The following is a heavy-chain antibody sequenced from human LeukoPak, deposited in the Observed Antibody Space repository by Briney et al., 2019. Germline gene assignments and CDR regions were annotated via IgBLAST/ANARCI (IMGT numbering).Heavy chain of an antibody. V-gene: IGHV5-51*01. CDR3: ARRTYYYDSSGYYRYYFDY. CDR2: IYPGDSDT. D-gene: IGHD3-22*01. J-gene: IGHJ4*02. CDR1: GYSFTSYW. Sequence: GESLKISCKGSGYSFTSYWIGWVRQMPGKGLELMGIIYPGDSDTRYSPSFQGQVTISADKSISTAYLQWSSLKASDTAMYYCARRTYYYDSSGYYRYYFDYWGQGTLVTVSS.